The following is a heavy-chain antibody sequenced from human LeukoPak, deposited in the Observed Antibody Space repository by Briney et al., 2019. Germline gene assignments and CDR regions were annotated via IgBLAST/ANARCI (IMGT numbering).Heavy chain of an antibody. V-gene: IGHV1-2*02. CDR1: GYTFTNFG. D-gene: IGHD3-10*01. J-gene: IGHJ4*02. CDR2: INPNSGGT. CDR3: ASVGWFGELFFDY. Sequence: ASVKVSCKASGYTFTNFGINWVRQAPGQGLEWMGWINPNSGGTNYAQKFQGRVTMTRDTSISTAYMELSRLRSDDTAVYYCASVGWFGELFFDYWGQGTLVTVSS.